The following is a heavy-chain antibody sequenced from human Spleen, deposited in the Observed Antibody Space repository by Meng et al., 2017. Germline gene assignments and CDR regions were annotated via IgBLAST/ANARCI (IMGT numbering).Heavy chain of an antibody. V-gene: IGHV1-2*02. D-gene: IGHD3-16*01. CDR2: INPNSGSP. Sequence: ASVKVSCKASGYTFTGYYMPWVRQAPGQGLEWMGWINPNSGSPNYAQKFQGRVTMTRDTSISSAYMELSSLRSDDTAVYYCARVSRRLAAFDIWGQGTMVTVSS. J-gene: IGHJ3*02. CDR3: ARVSRRLAAFDI. CDR1: GYTFTGYY.